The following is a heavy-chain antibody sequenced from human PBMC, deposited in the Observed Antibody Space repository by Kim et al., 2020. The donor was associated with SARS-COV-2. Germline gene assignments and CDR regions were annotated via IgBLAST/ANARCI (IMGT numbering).Heavy chain of an antibody. V-gene: IGHV3-23*01. CDR3: AKVKGYCSGGSCYRIFDY. Sequence: KGRFTISRDNSKNTLYLQMNSLRAEDTAVYYCAKVKGYCSGGSCYRIFDYWGQGTLVTVSS. J-gene: IGHJ4*02. D-gene: IGHD2-15*01.